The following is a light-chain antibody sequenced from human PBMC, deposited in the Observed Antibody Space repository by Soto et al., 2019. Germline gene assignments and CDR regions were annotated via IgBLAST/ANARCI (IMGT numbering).Light chain of an antibody. CDR2: DAS. CDR1: QSVDRY. V-gene: IGKV3-11*01. CDR3: QQRGMCPST. Sequence: EVVLTQSPDTLSLSPGETATLSCRASQSVDRYVAWYQQNLGQAPRLLIYDASTRATGVGARFTGSVSATDCRLTISSLEPEDFAVYYCQQRGMCPSTFGPGTKVEMK. J-gene: IGKJ2*02.